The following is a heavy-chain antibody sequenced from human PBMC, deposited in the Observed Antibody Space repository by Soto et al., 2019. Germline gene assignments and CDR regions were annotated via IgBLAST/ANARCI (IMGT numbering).Heavy chain of an antibody. CDR3: AKSRIWFGPQNGMDV. V-gene: IGHV3-30*18. Sequence: LRLSCAASGFTFSSYGMHWVRQAPGKGLEWVAVISYDGSNKYYADSVKGRFTISRDNSKNTLYLQMNSLRAEDTAVYYCAKSRIWFGPQNGMDVWGQGTTVTASS. CDR1: GFTFSSYG. D-gene: IGHD3-10*01. J-gene: IGHJ6*02. CDR2: ISYDGSNK.